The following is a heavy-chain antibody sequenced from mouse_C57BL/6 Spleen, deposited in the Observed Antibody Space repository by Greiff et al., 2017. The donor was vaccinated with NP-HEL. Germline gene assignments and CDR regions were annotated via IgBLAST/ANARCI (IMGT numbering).Heavy chain of an antibody. V-gene: IGHV1-82*01. J-gene: IGHJ1*03. CDR2: IYPGDGDT. Sequence: QVQLKQSGPELVKPGASVKISCKASGYAFSSSWMNWVKQRPGKGLEWIGRIYPGDGDTNYNGKFKGKATLTADKSSSTAYMQLSSLTSEDSAVYFCARERGYGIEYFDVWGTGTTVTVSS. CDR1: GYAFSSSW. CDR3: ARERGYGIEYFDV. D-gene: IGHD1-1*01.